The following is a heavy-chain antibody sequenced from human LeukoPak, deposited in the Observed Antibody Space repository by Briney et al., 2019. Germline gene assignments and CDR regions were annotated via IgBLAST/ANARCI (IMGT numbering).Heavy chain of an antibody. CDR2: ISSGGSTI. V-gene: IGHV3-48*03. CDR3: ARDRQTWTNAFDI. Sequence: PGGSLRLSCAASGFTFSSYEMNWVRQAPGKGLEWVSYISSGGSTIYYADSVKGRFTISRDNSKNTLYLQMNSLRAEDTAVYYCARDRQTWTNAFDIWGQGTMVTVSS. CDR1: GFTFSSYE. D-gene: IGHD1-1*01. J-gene: IGHJ3*02.